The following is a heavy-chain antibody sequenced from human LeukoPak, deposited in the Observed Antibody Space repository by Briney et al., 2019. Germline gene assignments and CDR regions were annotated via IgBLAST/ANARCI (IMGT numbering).Heavy chain of an antibody. D-gene: IGHD6-19*01. V-gene: IGHV3-23*01. CDR2: ISGSGGSP. Sequence: SGRSLRLSCTASGFTFSSYAMSWVRQAPGKGLEWVSAISGSGGSPYYADSVRGRFTISRDNSKNTLYLQMNTLRADDTAVFCCAKVILNSSGWLRYGMDVWGQGTTVIVSS. CDR3: AKVILNSSGWLRYGMDV. J-gene: IGHJ6*02. CDR1: GFTFSSYA.